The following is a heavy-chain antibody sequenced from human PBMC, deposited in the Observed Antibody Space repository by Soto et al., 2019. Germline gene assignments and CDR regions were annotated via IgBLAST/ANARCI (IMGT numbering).Heavy chain of an antibody. J-gene: IGHJ3*02. CDR1: GGSISGHY. CDR3: ARDILGLYYYDSSNAFDI. D-gene: IGHD3-22*01. V-gene: IGHV4-59*11. Sequence: SETLSLTCSVSGGSISGHYWTWIRQSPGKGLEWIGYIFYSGSTNYNPSLKSRVTISVDTSKNQFSLKLSSVTAADTAVYYCARDILGLYYYDSSNAFDIWGQGTMVTVSS. CDR2: IFYSGST.